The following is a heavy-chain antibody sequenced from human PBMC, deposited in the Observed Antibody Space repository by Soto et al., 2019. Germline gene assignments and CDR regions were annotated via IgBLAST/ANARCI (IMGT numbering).Heavy chain of an antibody. Sequence: EVQLVETGGGLIQPGGSLTLSCAASGFTVSSNYMSWVRQAQGKGLEWVSVIYSGGGTDYADSVKGRFTISRDNSKNTLYIQMNSLKAEDTAVYYCARGRGMATIGSWGQGTLVTVSS. V-gene: IGHV3-53*02. CDR1: GFTVSSNY. CDR3: ARGRGMATIGS. D-gene: IGHD5-12*01. J-gene: IGHJ5*02. CDR2: IYSGGGT.